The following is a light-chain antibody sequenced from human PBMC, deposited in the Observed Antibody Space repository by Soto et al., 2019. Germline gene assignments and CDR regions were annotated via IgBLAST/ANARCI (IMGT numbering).Light chain of an antibody. CDR3: RSYTSSSTRV. CDR1: SSDGGGYNY. V-gene: IGLV2-14*01. Sequence: QSVLTQPASVSGSPGQSITISCTGTSSDGGGYNYVSWYQQHPGKAPKLMIYDVSNRPSGVSNRFSGSKSGNTASLSISGLQAEDEADYYCRSYTSSSTRVFGTGTKVTVL. CDR2: DVS. J-gene: IGLJ1*01.